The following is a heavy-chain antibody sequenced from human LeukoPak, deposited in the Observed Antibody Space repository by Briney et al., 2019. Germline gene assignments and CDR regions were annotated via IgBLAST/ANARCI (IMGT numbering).Heavy chain of an antibody. V-gene: IGHV4-38-2*02. D-gene: IGHD3-3*01. CDR2: IYDSGST. Sequence: RASETLSLTCTVSGYSISSGYYGGWSRQPPGKGREWIGIIYDSGSTYYNPSLKSRFTISVDTSKNQFSLKLSSVTAADTAVYYCARGTGYYDFWSGYPAGFDYWGQGTLVTVSS. CDR1: GYSISSGYY. J-gene: IGHJ4*02. CDR3: ARGTGYYDFWSGYPAGFDY.